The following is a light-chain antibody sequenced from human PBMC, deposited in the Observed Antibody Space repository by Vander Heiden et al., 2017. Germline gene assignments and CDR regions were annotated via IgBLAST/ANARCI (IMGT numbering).Light chain of an antibody. CDR1: QSVFYGSNNKNY. CDR2: WAS. CDR3: QQYDSPPHT. J-gene: IGKJ2*01. Sequence: DIVMTQSPDSLAVSLGERATINCKSSQSVFYGSNNKNYLAWYQQKAGQPPTLLIYWASTRESGVPDRFSGSGSETDFTLTISSLQAEDEAVYYCQQYDSPPHTFGQGTKLEIK. V-gene: IGKV4-1*01.